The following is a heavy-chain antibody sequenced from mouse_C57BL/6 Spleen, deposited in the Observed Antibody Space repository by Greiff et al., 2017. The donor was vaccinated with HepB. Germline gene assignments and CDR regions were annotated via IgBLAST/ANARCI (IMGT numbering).Heavy chain of an antibody. Sequence: EVKLQESGPELVKPGDSVKISCKASGYSFTGYFMNWVMQSHGKSLEWIGRINPYNGDTFYNQKFKGKATLTVDKSSSTAHMELRSLTSEDSAVYYCARSGYDGPFAYWGQGTLVTVSA. J-gene: IGHJ3*01. CDR1: GYSFTGYF. V-gene: IGHV1-20*01. D-gene: IGHD2-14*01. CDR3: ARSGYDGPFAY. CDR2: INPYNGDT.